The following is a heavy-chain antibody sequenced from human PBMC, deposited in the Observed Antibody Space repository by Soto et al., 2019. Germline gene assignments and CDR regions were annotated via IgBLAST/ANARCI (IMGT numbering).Heavy chain of an antibody. D-gene: IGHD6-6*01. CDR1: GGTFSSYA. CDR2: IIPIFGTA. Sequence: QVPLVQSGAEVKQPGSSVKVSCKASGGTFSSYAISWVRQAPGQGLEWMGGIIPIFGTANYAQKFQGRVTITADESTSTAYMELSSLRSEDTAVYYCASHGRQLVDYYYGMDVWGQGTTVTVSS. J-gene: IGHJ6*02. V-gene: IGHV1-69*12. CDR3: ASHGRQLVDYYYGMDV.